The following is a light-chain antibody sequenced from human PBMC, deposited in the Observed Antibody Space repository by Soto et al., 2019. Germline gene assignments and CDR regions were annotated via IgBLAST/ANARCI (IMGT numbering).Light chain of an antibody. J-gene: IGLJ2*01. CDR3: SSYAGSNIL. CDR1: SSDVGGYNY. V-gene: IGLV2-8*01. CDR2: EVS. Sequence: QSALTQPPSASGSPGQSVTISCTGTSSDVGGYNYVSWYQQHPGKAPKLMIYEVSKRPSGVPDRFSGSKSGNTAYLTVSGLQAEDAADYYCSSYAGSNILFGGGTKLTVL.